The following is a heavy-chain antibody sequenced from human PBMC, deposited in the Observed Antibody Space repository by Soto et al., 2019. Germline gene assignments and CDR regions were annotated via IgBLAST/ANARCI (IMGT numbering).Heavy chain of an antibody. CDR2: IYYSGST. CDR1: GGSISSGGYY. V-gene: IGHV4-31*03. CDR3: ALSRSPNGAGRYTG. D-gene: IGHD5-12*01. J-gene: IGHJ4*02. Sequence: QVQLQESGPGLVKPSQTLSLTCTVSGGSISSGGYYWSWIRQHPGKGLEWIGYIYYSGSTYYNPSLQSRVTISVDTSKNQFSLKLSSATAADTAVYYCALSRSPNGAGRYTGWGQGTLVTVSS.